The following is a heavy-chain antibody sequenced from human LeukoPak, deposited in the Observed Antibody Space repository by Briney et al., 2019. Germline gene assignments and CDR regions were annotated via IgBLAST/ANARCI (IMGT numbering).Heavy chain of an antibody. J-gene: IGHJ4*02. CDR2: ISAYNGNT. D-gene: IGHD3-9*01. CDR1: GYTFTSSG. CDR3: ARCGNDILTEADY. Sequence: ASVTVSCKASGYTFTSSGISWVRQAPGQALEWIGWISAYNGNTNYAQKLQGRVTMTTDTSTSTAYMELRSLRSDDTAVYYCARCGNDILTEADYWGQGTLVTVSS. V-gene: IGHV1-18*01.